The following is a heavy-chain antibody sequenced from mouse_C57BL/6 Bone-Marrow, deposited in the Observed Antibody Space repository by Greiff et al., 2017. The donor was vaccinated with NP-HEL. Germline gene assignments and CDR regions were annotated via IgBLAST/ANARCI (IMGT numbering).Heavy chain of an antibody. CDR2: IWSGGST. CDR1: GFSLTSYG. J-gene: IGHJ1*03. CDR3: AREERDYGSSFYWYFDV. V-gene: IGHV2-2*01. Sequence: VQLQQSGPGLVQPSQSLSITCTVSGFSLTSYGVHWVRQSPGKGLEWLGVIWSGGSTDYNAAFISRLSISKDNSKSQVFFKMNSLQADDTAIYYCAREERDYGSSFYWYFDVWGTGTTVTVSS. D-gene: IGHD1-1*01.